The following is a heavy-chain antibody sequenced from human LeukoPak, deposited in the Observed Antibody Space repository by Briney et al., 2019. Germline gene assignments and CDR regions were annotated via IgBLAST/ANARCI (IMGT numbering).Heavy chain of an antibody. CDR2: IYPDGRI. V-gene: IGHV4-59*12. CDR1: SGSMTDSC. Sequence: SETLSLTCSVSSGSMTDSCWSWFRQAPGKGFEWLGFIYPDGRIEYSPSLRSRVTFSVATSKLEATVRLSSVTASDTAVYYCTKEGYDRSGYFLDFWGQGTLVTVSS. J-gene: IGHJ4*02. CDR3: TKEGYDRSGYFLDF. D-gene: IGHD3-22*01.